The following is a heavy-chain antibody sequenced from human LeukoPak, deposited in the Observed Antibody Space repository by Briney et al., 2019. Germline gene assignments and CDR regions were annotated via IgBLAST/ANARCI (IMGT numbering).Heavy chain of an antibody. CDR3: ARDSGTRYCSGGSCYFAYFDY. CDR1: AYSFNRYG. D-gene: IGHD2-15*01. Sequence: AAVKVSSKASAYSFNRYGVSWVRQAPGQGLEWMGWIIPIFGTANYAQKFQGRVTITADESSSTAYMELSSLRSEETAVYYCARDSGTRYCSGGSCYFAYFDYWGQGTLVTVSS. V-gene: IGHV1-69*13. CDR2: IIPIFGTA. J-gene: IGHJ4*02.